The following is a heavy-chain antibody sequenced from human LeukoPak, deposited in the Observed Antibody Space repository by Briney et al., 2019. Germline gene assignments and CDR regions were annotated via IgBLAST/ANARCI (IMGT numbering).Heavy chain of an antibody. J-gene: IGHJ3*02. CDR1: GYTFTSYD. CDR3: ASTYGDYVGMHAFDI. Sequence: ASVKVSCKASGYTFTSYDINWVRQATGQGLEWMGWMNPNSGNTGYTQKFQGRVTMTRNTSISTAYMELSSLRSEDTAVYYCASTYGDYVGMHAFDIWGQGTMVTVSS. D-gene: IGHD4-17*01. CDR2: MNPNSGNT. V-gene: IGHV1-8*01.